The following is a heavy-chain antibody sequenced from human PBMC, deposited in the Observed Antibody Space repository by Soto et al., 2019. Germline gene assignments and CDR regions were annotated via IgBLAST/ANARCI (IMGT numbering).Heavy chain of an antibody. CDR3: ARVPAGIAVAGARGNWYFDL. V-gene: IGHV1-69*01. CDR1: GGTFSSYA. Sequence: QVQLVQSGAEVKKPGSSVKVSCKASGGTFSSYAISWVRQAPGQGLEWMGGIIPIFGTANYAQKFQGRVTIAAEEARSTADGELSSLRSEDTAGYYWARVPAGIAVAGARGNWYFDLGGRGTLVTVSS. CDR2: IIPIFGTA. J-gene: IGHJ2*01. D-gene: IGHD6-19*01.